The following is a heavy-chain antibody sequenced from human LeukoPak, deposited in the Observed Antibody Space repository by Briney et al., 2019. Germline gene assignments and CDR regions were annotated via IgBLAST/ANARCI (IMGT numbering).Heavy chain of an antibody. V-gene: IGHV3-23*01. Sequence: GGSLRLSCATSGFTFSSYAVTWVRQAPGKGLEWVSSISGGSTYYADSVKGRFTFSRDNSKSTLSLQMNSLRAEDTAVYYCAELGITMIGGVWGKGTTVTISS. D-gene: IGHD3-10*02. CDR1: GFTFSSYA. CDR2: ISGGST. CDR3: AELGITMIGGV. J-gene: IGHJ6*04.